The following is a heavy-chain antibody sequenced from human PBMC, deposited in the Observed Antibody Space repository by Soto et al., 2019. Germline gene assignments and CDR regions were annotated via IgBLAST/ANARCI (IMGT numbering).Heavy chain of an antibody. J-gene: IGHJ4*02. Sequence: QVHLVQSGAEVKKPGASVKVSCKASGYTFTSYGITWVRQAPGQGLEWMGWISAHNGNTDYAQKLQGRVIVTRDTSTSPAYMERRSLISDDTAVYYCARGRYGDYWGQGALVHVS. CDR1: GYTFTSYG. D-gene: IGHD1-1*01. CDR2: ISAHNGNT. V-gene: IGHV1-18*01. CDR3: ARGRYGDY.